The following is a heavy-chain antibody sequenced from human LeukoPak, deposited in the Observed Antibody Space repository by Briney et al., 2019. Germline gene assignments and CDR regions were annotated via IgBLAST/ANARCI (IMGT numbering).Heavy chain of an antibody. V-gene: IGHV1-18*01. CDR1: GGTFSSYA. Sequence: ASVKVSCKASGGTFSSYAISWVRQAPGQGLEWMGWISAYNGNTNYAQKLQGRVTMTTDTSTSTAYMELRSLRSDDTAVYYCARDERVLQYYYDSSGYPGHAGFDPWGQGTLVTVSS. J-gene: IGHJ5*02. CDR2: ISAYNGNT. CDR3: ARDERVLQYYYDSSGYPGHAGFDP. D-gene: IGHD3-22*01.